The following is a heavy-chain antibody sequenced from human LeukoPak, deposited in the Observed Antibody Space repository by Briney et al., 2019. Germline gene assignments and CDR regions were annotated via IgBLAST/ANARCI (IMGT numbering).Heavy chain of an antibody. CDR3: ASLYDYGGNSDFDY. CDR2: ISSSSSTI. D-gene: IGHD4-23*01. V-gene: IGHV3-48*04. CDR1: GLTLSAYS. Sequence: GGSLRLSCADSGLTLSAYSMNWVRQAPGKGLEWISYISSSSSTIYYADSVKGRFTISRDNAKNSLYLQMNSLRAEDTAVYYCASLYDYGGNSDFDYWGQGTLVAVSS. J-gene: IGHJ4*02.